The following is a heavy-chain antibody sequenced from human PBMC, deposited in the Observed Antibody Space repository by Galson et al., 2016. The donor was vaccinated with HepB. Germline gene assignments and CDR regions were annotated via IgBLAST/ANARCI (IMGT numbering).Heavy chain of an antibody. CDR1: GGSISSYY. D-gene: IGHD2-2*01. Sequence: ETLSLTCTVSGGSISSYYWSWIRQPPGKGLEWIGYIYYSGSTNYNPSLKSQVTISVDTSTSQLSLKLNSVTAADTAVYYCARGDQLGSSDSFDIWGQGTMVTVSS. CDR2: IYYSGST. CDR3: ARGDQLGSSDSFDI. J-gene: IGHJ3*02. V-gene: IGHV4-59*01.